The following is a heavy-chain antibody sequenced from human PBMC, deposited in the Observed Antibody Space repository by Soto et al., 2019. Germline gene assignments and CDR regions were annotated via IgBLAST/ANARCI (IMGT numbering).Heavy chain of an antibody. CDR2: TWYDGNTK. V-gene: IGHV3-33*01. CDR1: GFTFNSYG. Sequence: QIRLVESGGGVVQPGRSLRLSCTASGFTFNSYGFNGLRQAPGKALERVVVTWYDGNTKDYPDSVNGRLTNSRDNLSSTVELQMNSLTAEDTAGYYCARPLVAPVAGPYYYGMDVWGQGTKVTVSS. D-gene: IGHD6-19*01. CDR3: ARPLVAPVAGPYYYGMDV. J-gene: IGHJ6*02.